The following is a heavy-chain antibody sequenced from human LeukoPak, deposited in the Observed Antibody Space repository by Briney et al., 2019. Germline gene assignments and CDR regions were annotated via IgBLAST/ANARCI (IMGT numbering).Heavy chain of an antibody. CDR3: ARAIDYYDSSGYEDY. Sequence: GASEKVSCKASGYTFTSYGISWVRQAPGQGLEWMGGIIPIFGTANYAQKFQGRVTITADKSTSTAYMELSSLRSEDTAVYYCARAIDYYDSSGYEDYWGQGTLVTVSS. J-gene: IGHJ4*02. CDR2: IIPIFGTA. D-gene: IGHD3-22*01. V-gene: IGHV1-69*06. CDR1: GYTFTSYG.